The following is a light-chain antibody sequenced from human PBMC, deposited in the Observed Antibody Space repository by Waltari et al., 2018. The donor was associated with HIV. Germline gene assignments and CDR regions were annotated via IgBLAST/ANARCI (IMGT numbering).Light chain of an antibody. CDR2: EVS. Sequence: QSALTQPPSASGSPGQSVTISCTGISSDAGDDNYVSWYQQSPGKAPKLIIYEVSKRPSGVPDRFSGSKSGNTASLTVSGLQADDEADYYCSSYAGSSTWVFGGGTKRTVL. CDR3: SSYAGSSTWV. J-gene: IGLJ3*02. V-gene: IGLV2-8*01. CDR1: SSDAGDDNY.